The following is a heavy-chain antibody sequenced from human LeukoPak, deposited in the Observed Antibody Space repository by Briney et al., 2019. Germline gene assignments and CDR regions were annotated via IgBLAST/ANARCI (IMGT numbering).Heavy chain of an antibody. D-gene: IGHD3-22*01. V-gene: IGHV1-46*01. Sequence: ASVKVSCKASGYTFTSYYMHWVRQAPGQGLELMGIIYPSGGSTTYAQKFQGRVTMTRDTSTSTVYMELSSLRSEDTAVYYCARDKREYYYDSSGYNDYWGQGTLVTVSS. CDR2: IYPSGGST. J-gene: IGHJ4*02. CDR3: ARDKREYYYDSSGYNDY. CDR1: GYTFTSYY.